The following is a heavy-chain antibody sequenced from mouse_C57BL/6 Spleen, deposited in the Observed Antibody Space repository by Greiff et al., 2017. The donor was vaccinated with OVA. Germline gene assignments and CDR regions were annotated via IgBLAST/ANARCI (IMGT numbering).Heavy chain of an antibody. Sequence: EVKLLESGPGLVKPSQSLSLTCSVTGYSITSGYYWNWLRQFPGNKLEWMGYISYDGSNNYNPSLKNRISITRDTSKNQFFLKLNSVTTEDTATYYCASSDGYYAMDYWGQGTSVTVSS. CDR3: ASSDGYYAMDY. V-gene: IGHV3-6*01. J-gene: IGHJ4*01. D-gene: IGHD2-3*01. CDR1: GYSITSGYY. CDR2: ISYDGSN.